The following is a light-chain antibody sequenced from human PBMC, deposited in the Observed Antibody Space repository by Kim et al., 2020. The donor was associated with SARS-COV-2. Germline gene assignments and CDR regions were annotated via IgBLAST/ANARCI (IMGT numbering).Light chain of an antibody. CDR2: GKN. J-gene: IGLJ3*02. CDR3: NSRDSSGNHLV. V-gene: IGLV3-19*01. Sequence: SSELPQDPAVSVALGQTVRITCQGDSLRSYYASWYQQKPGQAPVLVIYGKNNRPSGIPDRFSGSSSGNTASLPITGAQAEDEADYYCNSRDSSGNHLVFG. CDR1: SLRSYY.